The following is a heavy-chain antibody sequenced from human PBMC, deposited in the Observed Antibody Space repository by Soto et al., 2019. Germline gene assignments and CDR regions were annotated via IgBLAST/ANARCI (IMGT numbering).Heavy chain of an antibody. CDR2: MNPNSGNT. J-gene: IGHJ6*02. V-gene: IGHV1-8*01. CDR3: ARDLSSSWEYYGMDV. CDR1: GYTFTSYD. Sequence: QVQLVQSGAEVKKPGASVKVSCTASGYTFTSYDINWVRQATGQGLEWMGWMNPNSGNTGYAQKFQGRVTMTRNTSISTAYMELSSLRSEDTAVYYCARDLSSSWEYYGMDVWGQGTTVTVSS. D-gene: IGHD6-13*01.